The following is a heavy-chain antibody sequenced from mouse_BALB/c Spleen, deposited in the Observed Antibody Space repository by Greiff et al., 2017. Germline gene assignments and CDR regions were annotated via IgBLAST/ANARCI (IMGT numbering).Heavy chain of an antibody. Sequence: VKLVESGPGLVAPSQSLSITCTVSGFSLSRYSVHWVRQPPGKGLEWLGMIWGGGSTDYNSALKSRLSISKDNSKSQVFLKMNSLQTDDTAMYYCARNTDYGSPWFAYWGQGTLVTVSA. CDR3: ARNTDYGSPWFAY. D-gene: IGHD1-1*01. CDR1: GFSLSRYS. J-gene: IGHJ3*01. V-gene: IGHV2-6-4*01. CDR2: IWGGGST.